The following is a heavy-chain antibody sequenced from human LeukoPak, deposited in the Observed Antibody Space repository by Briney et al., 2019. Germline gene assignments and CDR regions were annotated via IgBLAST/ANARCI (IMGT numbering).Heavy chain of an antibody. J-gene: IGHJ4*02. V-gene: IGHV3-21*06. CDR1: GFTFSSYS. D-gene: IGHD1-7*01. Sequence: PGGSRRLSCAASGFTFSSYSMTWVRQAPGKGLECVSSLVKGRVTISRENAKNLLYLQMNSLRAEDTAIYYCARENSGIAGTDIIAYCGQRTPVTAS. CDR3: ARENSGIAGTDIIAY.